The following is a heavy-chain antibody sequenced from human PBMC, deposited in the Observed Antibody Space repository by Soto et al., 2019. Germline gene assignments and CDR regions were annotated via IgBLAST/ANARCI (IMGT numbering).Heavy chain of an antibody. J-gene: IGHJ6*02. CDR2: IYYSGST. V-gene: IGHV4-39*01. Sequence: PSETLSLTCTVSGGSISSSSYYWGWIRQPPGKGLEWIGSIYYSGSTYYNPSLKSRVTISVDTSKNQFSLKLSSVTAADTAVYYCARQGGRDYYYYGMDVWGQGTTVTVSS. CDR3: ARQGGRDYYYYGMDV. D-gene: IGHD1-26*01. CDR1: GGSISSSSYY.